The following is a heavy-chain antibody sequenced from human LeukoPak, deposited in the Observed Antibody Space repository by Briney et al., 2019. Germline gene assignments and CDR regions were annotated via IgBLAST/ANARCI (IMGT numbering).Heavy chain of an antibody. D-gene: IGHD3-10*01. J-gene: IGHJ4*02. CDR1: GFTFSSYA. CDR2: ISGSGGST. CDR3: AKDRLRGVIIPYFDY. Sequence: GGSLRLSCAASGFTFSSYAMSWVRQAPGKGLEWVSAISGSGGSTYYADSVKGRFTISRDNSKNTLYLQMNSLRAADTAVYYCAKDRLRGVIIPYFDYWGQGTLVTVSS. V-gene: IGHV3-23*01.